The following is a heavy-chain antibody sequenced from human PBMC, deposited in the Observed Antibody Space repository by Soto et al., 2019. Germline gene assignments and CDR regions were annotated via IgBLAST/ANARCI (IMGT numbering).Heavy chain of an antibody. D-gene: IGHD3-3*01. CDR1: GGTFSRYA. Sequence: PSVKVPCKASGGTFSRYAISWVRQAPEQGLEWMGGIIPIFGTANYAQKFQGRVTITADESTSTAYMELSSLRSEDTAVYYCARAGAADYDFWSGSWFDPWGQGTLVTVAS. V-gene: IGHV1-69*13. CDR2: IIPIFGTA. CDR3: ARAGAADYDFWSGSWFDP. J-gene: IGHJ5*02.